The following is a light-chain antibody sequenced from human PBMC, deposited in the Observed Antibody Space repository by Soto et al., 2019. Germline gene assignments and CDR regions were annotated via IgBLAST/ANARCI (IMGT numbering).Light chain of an antibody. CDR3: QQYNNWPPWT. J-gene: IGKJ1*01. Sequence: EIVMTQSPATLSXXPXXXXTXXXRASESVSSKLAWYQQKPGQAPRLLIYGASTRATGIPARFSGSGSGTEFTLTISGLQSEDFAVYYCQQYNNWPPWTFGQGTKVDVK. V-gene: IGKV3-15*01. CDR1: ESVSSK. CDR2: GAS.